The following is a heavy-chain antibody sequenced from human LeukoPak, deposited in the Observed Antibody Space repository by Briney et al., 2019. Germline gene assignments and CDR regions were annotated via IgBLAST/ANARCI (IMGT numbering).Heavy chain of an antibody. V-gene: IGHV3-48*03. J-gene: IGHJ4*02. CDR1: GFTFSSYE. CDR2: IGNTGRTI. Sequence: GGSLRLSCAASGFTFSSYEMNWVRQAPGRGLEWVSYIGNTGRTIYYTDSVKGRFTISRDNAKNSLYLQINSLRAEDTAIYYCVRGDRYFFDFWGQGTLVTVSS. CDR3: VRGDRYFFDF.